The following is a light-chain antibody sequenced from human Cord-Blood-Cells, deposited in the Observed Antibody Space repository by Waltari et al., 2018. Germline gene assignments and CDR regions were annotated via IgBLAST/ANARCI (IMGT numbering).Light chain of an antibody. J-gene: IGKJ1*01. CDR2: GAS. V-gene: IGKV3-15*01. CDR1: QSVSSN. CDR3: QQYNNWPRT. Sequence: EIVMTQSPATLSVSPGERATLSCRASQSVSSNLAWYQQKPDQAPRRLIYGASTRATGIPARFSGSGSGTEFTLTISSLQSEDFVVYYCQQYNNWPRTFGQGTKVEIK.